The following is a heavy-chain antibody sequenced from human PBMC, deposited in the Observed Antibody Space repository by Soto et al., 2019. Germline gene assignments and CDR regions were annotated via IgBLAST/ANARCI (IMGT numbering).Heavy chain of an antibody. D-gene: IGHD3-16*01. V-gene: IGHV1-24*01. CDR3: ARANDYASY. Sequence: GASVKVSCKVSGYTLTELSMHWVRQAPGKGLEWMGGFDPEDGETIYAQKLQGRVTMTTDTSTSTAYMELRSLRSDDTAVYYCARANDYASYWGQGTLVTVSS. J-gene: IGHJ4*02. CDR2: FDPEDGET. CDR1: GYTLTELS.